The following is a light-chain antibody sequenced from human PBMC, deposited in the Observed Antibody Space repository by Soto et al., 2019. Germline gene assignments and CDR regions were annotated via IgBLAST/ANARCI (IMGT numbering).Light chain of an antibody. CDR1: QSISSY. V-gene: IGKV1-39*01. CDR3: QQSYSATWT. CDR2: AAS. J-gene: IGKJ1*01. Sequence: DIQMTQSPSSLSASVGDRVTIICRASQSISSYLYWYQQKPGKAPKLLIYAASSLQSGVPSRFSGSGSGTEFTLTINSLQPEDFATYYCQQSYSATWTFGQGTKVEIK.